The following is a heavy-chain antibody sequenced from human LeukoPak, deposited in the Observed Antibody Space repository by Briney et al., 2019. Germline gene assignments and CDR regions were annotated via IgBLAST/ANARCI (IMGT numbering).Heavy chain of an antibody. Sequence: ESGPTLVNPTQTLTLTCTFSGFSLSTSGVGVGWLRQPRGKALEWLALIYWDDDKRYSPSLKSRLTITKDTSKNQVVLTMTNMDPVDTSTYYCAHRQMVRGVPCEFDPWGQGTLVTVSS. V-gene: IGHV2-5*02. D-gene: IGHD3-10*01. CDR3: AHRQMVRGVPCEFDP. J-gene: IGHJ5*02. CDR1: GFSLSTSGVG. CDR2: IYWDDDK.